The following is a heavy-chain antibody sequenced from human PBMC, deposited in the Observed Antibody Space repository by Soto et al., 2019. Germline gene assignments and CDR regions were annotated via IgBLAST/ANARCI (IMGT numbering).Heavy chain of an antibody. CDR3: AKDLSQKRDIVVVPPAPS. J-gene: IGHJ3*01. CDR1: GFNFSSYG. V-gene: IGHV3-30*18. CDR2: ISYDGSNK. Sequence: AVGSLRLSCAASGFNFSSYGMHWVRQAPGKGLEWVAVISYDGSNKYYADSVKGRFTISRDNSKNTLYLQMNSLRAKDTAVYYCAKDLSQKRDIVVVPPAPSWGQGTMVTVSS. D-gene: IGHD2-2*01.